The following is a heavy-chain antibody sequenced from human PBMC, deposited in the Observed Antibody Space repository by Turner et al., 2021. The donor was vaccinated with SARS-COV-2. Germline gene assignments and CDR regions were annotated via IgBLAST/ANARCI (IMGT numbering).Heavy chain of an antibody. CDR2: IYYSGGT. CDR1: GGSISSSSYY. J-gene: IGHJ6*02. Sequence: QLQLQASGPGLAKPSETLSLTCPVSGGSISSSSYYWGWIRQPPGKGLEWIGSIYYSGGTYYNPSLKSRVTISVDTSKNQFSVKLSSVTAADTAVYYCAIAPNYYYGMDVWGQGTTVTVSS. CDR3: AIAPNYYYGMDV. V-gene: IGHV4-39*01.